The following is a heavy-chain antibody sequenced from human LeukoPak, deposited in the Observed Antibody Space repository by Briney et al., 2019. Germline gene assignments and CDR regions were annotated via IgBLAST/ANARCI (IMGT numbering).Heavy chain of an antibody. J-gene: IGHJ4*02. CDR3: ARGQWYGSGSYYNTGFDY. V-gene: IGHV4-39*07. CDR2: INYRGST. CDR1: NASISSNTYY. D-gene: IGHD3-10*01. Sequence: PSETLSLTCTVSNASISSNTYYRAWIRQPPGKGLEYIGSINYRGSTNYNPSLKSRVTISVDTSKNQFSLKLSSVTAADTAVYYCARGQWYGSGSYYNTGFDYWGQGTLVTVSS.